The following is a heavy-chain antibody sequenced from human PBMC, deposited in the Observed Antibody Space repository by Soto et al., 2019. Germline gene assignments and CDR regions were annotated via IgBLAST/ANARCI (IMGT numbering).Heavy chain of an antibody. CDR3: TRDGSGSYDY. Sequence: GGSLRLSCTDSGFTFGDYAMSWVRQAPGKGLEWVGFIRSKAYGGTTEYAASVKGRFTISRDDSKSIAYLQMNSLKTEDTAVYYCTRDGSGSYDYWGQGPLVTVSA. J-gene: IGHJ4*02. V-gene: IGHV3-49*04. CDR1: GFTFGDYA. CDR2: IRSKAYGGTT. D-gene: IGHD1-26*01.